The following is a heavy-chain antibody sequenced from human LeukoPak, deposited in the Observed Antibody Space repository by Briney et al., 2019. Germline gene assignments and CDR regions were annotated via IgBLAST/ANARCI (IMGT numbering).Heavy chain of an antibody. CDR3: ARAALTNYDFWSGYVSRFYYYYYYMDV. D-gene: IGHD3-3*01. J-gene: IGHJ6*03. Sequence: GGSLRLSCAASGFTFSDYYMSWIRQAPGKGLEWVSYISSSGSTIYYADPVKGRFTISRDNAKNSLYLQMNSLRAEDTAVYYCARAALTNYDFWSGYVSRFYYYYYYMDVWGKGTTVTVSS. CDR2: ISSSGSTI. V-gene: IGHV3-11*04. CDR1: GFTFSDYY.